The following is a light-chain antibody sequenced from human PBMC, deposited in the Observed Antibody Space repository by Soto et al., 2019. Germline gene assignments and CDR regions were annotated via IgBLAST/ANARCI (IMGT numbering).Light chain of an antibody. CDR3: CSYAGRSTYV. J-gene: IGLJ1*01. CDR2: EVS. Sequence: QSALTQPASVSGSPGQSITISCTGTSSDVGSYNLVSWCQQHPGKAPKLMIFEVSKRPSGDSNRFSGSKSGNTASLTISGLQAEDEADYYCCSYAGRSTYVFGTGTKVTVL. CDR1: SSDVGSYNL. V-gene: IGLV2-23*02.